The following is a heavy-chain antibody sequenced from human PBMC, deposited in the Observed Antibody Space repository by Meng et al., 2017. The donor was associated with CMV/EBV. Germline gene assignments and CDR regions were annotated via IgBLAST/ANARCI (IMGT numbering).Heavy chain of an antibody. V-gene: IGHV1-2*02. CDR2: INPNSGGT. D-gene: IGHD6-13*01. CDR1: GYTFTGYY. Sequence: ASVKVSCKASGYTFTGYYMHWVRQAPGQGLEWMGWINPNSGGTNYAQKFQGRVTMTRDTSISTAYTELSRLRSDDTAVYYCAKEGAAAGLTNYYYGMDVWGQGTTVTVSS. J-gene: IGHJ6*02. CDR3: AKEGAAAGLTNYYYGMDV.